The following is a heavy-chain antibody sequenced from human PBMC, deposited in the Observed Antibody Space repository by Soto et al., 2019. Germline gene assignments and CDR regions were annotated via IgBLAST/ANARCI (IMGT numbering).Heavy chain of an antibody. CDR2: INAGNGNT. V-gene: IGHV1-3*01. CDR1: GYTFTSYA. D-gene: IGHD1-26*01. Sequence: QVQLVQSGAEVKKPGASVKVSCKASGYTFTSYAMHWVRQAPGQRLEWMGWINAGNGNTKYSQKFQGRVTITRDTSAGTAYMGLRSLGFEDTAGFFCARDVGATGDWGQGTLVTVSS. J-gene: IGHJ4*02. CDR3: ARDVGATGD.